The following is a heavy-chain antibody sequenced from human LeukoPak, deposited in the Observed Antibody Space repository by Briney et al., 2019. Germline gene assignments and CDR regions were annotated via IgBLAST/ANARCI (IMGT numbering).Heavy chain of an antibody. V-gene: IGHV4-39*07. CDR3: ARDRLQLQS. D-gene: IGHD1-1*01. CDR1: GGSINSSPYY. CDR2: LYYSGTT. Sequence: SETLSLTCTVSGGSINSSPYYWGWIRQPPGKGLEWIASLYYSGTTYYNSSLKSRVTISVDTSKNQFSLKLSSVTAADTAVYYCARDRLQLQSWGQGTLVTVSS. J-gene: IGHJ5*02.